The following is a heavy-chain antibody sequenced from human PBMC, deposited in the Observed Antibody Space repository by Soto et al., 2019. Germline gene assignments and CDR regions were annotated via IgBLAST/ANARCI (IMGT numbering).Heavy chain of an antibody. D-gene: IGHD4-17*01. J-gene: IGHJ5*02. CDR2: IYYSGST. CDR1: GGSISSSSYY. V-gene: IGHV4-39*01. CDR3: ARLNDYGDYAFLA. Sequence: SETLSLTCTVSGGSISSSSYYWGWIRQPPGKGLEWIGSIYYSGSTYYNPSLKSRVTISVDTSKNQFSLKLSSVTAADTAVYYCARLNDYGDYAFLAWGQGTLVTVSS.